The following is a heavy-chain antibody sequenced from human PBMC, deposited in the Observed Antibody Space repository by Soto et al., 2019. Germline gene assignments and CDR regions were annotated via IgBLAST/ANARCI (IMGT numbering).Heavy chain of an antibody. V-gene: IGHV1-18*01. CDR2: ISAYTGNT. D-gene: IGHD3-22*01. J-gene: IGHJ4*02. CDR3: ARAPYYDSSGYYFDY. Sequence: ASVKVSCKASGDTFSTYGISWVRQAPGQGLEWMGWISAYTGNTNYAQKLQGRVTMTTDTSTRTAYMELRSLRSDDTAVYYCARAPYYDSSGYYFDYWGQGTLVTVSS. CDR1: GDTFSTYG.